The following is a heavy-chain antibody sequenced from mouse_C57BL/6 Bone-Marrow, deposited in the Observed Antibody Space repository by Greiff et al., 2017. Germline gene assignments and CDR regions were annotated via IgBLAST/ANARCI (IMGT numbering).Heavy chain of an antibody. CDR2: INPNNGGT. Sequence: VQLQQSGPELVKPGASVKISCKASGYTFTDYYMNWVKQSHGKSLEWIGDINPNNGGTSYNQKFKGKATLTVDKSSSTAYMELRSLTSEDSAVYYCARKIFVSPVWGTGTTVTVSS. V-gene: IGHV1-26*01. CDR3: ARKIFVSPV. CDR1: GYTFTDYY. J-gene: IGHJ1*03.